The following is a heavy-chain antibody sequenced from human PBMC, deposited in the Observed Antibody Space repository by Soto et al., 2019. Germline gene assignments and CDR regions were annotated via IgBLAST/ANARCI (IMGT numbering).Heavy chain of an antibody. D-gene: IGHD1-26*01. V-gene: IGHV6-1*01. J-gene: IGHJ4*01. CDR2: TYYRSKWYY. CDR1: GDSVSSNSAG. CDR3: ARGEQYSGRIFDY. Sequence: QTLSLTCAITGDSVSSNSAGCSWVRHSPSRGLEWLGRTYYRSKWYYEYAVSVRGRITINPYTSKNQYSLQLNSVTPEDTAVYFCARGEQYSGRIFDYWGQGTLVTVSS.